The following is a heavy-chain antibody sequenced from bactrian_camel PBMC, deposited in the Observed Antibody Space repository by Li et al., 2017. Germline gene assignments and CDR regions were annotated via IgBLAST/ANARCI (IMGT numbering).Heavy chain of an antibody. D-gene: IGHD1*01. CDR3: AADFWLASDDMSLGVKTSGPRY. V-gene: IGHV3-3*01. J-gene: IGHJ4*01. CDR2: LDSAGAT. Sequence: HVQLVESGGGSVQAGGSLRLSCEVSATTDRPYSLGWFRETPGKWCEDVAVLDSAGATFYAPSVKDRFTASKDHVRNTLTLEMDSLKPEDTGMYYCAADFWLASDDMSLGVKTSGPRYWGQGTQVTVS. CDR1: ATTDRPYS.